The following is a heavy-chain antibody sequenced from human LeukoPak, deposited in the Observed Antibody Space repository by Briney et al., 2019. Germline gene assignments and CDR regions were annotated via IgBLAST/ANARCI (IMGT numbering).Heavy chain of an antibody. CDR2: ISYDGSSK. V-gene: IGHV3-30-3*01. CDR3: ARDPYRRGYSYGYYYYYGMDV. CDR1: GFTFSSYA. J-gene: IGHJ6*02. D-gene: IGHD5-18*01. Sequence: GGSLRLSCAASGFTFSSYAMHWVRQAPGKGLEWVAVISYDGSSKYYADSVKGRFTISRDNSKNTLYLQMNSLRAEDTAVYYCARDPYRRGYSYGYYYYYGMDVWGQGTTVTVSS.